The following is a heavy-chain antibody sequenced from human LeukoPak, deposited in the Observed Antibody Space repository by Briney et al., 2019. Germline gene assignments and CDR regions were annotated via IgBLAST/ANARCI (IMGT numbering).Heavy chain of an antibody. CDR2: IYNSGAKI. V-gene: IGHV3-23*01. Sequence: GGSLRLSCAVSGLTFSTYYMTWVRQGPGKGLEWVSSIYNSGAKIFYADSVKGQFTISRDNSKNMMYLQMNSLRVEDTAVYYCAKDVAPDSGWDLDYWGQGTLVTVSS. J-gene: IGHJ4*02. CDR1: GLTFSTYY. CDR3: AKDVAPDSGWDLDY. D-gene: IGHD6-19*01.